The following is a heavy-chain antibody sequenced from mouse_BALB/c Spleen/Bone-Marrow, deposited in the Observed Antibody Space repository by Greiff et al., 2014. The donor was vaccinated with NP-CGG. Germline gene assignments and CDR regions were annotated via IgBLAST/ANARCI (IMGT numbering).Heavy chain of an antibody. CDR3: AREEVDYFDY. V-gene: IGHV1-14*01. J-gene: IGHJ2*01. Sequence: VQLQQSGPELVKPGASVKMSCKASGYTFTSYVMHWVKQKPGQGLEWIGYINPYSDGTKYNEKFKGKATLTSDKSSSTAYMQLSSLTSEDSAVYYCAREEVDYFDYWGQGTTLTVSS. CDR2: INPYSDGT. CDR1: GYTFTSYV.